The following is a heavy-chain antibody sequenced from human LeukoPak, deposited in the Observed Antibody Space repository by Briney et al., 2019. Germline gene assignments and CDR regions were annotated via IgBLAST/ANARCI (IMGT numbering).Heavy chain of an antibody. J-gene: IGHJ5*02. V-gene: IGHV3-15*07. D-gene: IGHD2-8*01. Sequence: GRSLRLSCAASGFTFSSYGMNWVRQAPGKGLEWVGRIKSKTDGGTTDYAAPVKGRFTISRDDSKNTLYLQMNSLKTEDTAVYYCTTDIVLMVYATEPWGQGTLVTVSS. CDR3: TTDIVLMVYATEP. CDR1: GFTFSSYG. CDR2: IKSKTDGGTT.